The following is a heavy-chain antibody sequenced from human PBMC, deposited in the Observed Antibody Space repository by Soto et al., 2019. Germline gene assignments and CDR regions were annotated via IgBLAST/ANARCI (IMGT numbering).Heavy chain of an antibody. CDR2: IWYDGSKK. J-gene: IGHJ4*02. V-gene: IGHV3-33*01. CDR1: GFSFSSYG. Sequence: QVQLVESGGGVVQPGRSLRLSCAASGFSFSSYGMHWVRQAPGKGLEWVAVIWYDGSKKYYADSVKGRFTISRDDSKSTLYLQMTGLRAEDTAVYSCARDFESRGHYLFDYWGQGTLVTVSS. D-gene: IGHD3-22*01. CDR3: ARDFESRGHYLFDY.